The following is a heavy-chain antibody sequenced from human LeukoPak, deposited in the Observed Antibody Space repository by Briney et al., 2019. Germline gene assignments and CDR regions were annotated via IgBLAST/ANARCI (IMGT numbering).Heavy chain of an antibody. V-gene: IGHV1-3*01. Sequence: ASVKVSCKASGGTFSSYAISWVRQAPGQGLEWMGWINAGNGNTKYSQKFQGRVTITRDTSASTAYMELSSLRSEDTAVYYCARGMLRLGYCSSTSCFPFDYWGQGTLVTVSS. CDR2: INAGNGNT. D-gene: IGHD2-2*01. CDR1: GGTFSSYA. CDR3: ARGMLRLGYCSSTSCFPFDY. J-gene: IGHJ4*02.